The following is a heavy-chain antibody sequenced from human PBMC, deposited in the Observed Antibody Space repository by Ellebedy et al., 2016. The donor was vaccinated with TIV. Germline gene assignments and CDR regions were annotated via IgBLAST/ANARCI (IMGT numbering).Heavy chain of an antibody. CDR1: GFTFSGYW. Sequence: GESLKISCAASGFTFSGYWMSWVRQAPGKGLEWVANIKQDGTEKYYVDSVKGRFTISRDNAKNSLYLQMNSLRAEDTAVYYCARYGDLGYWGQGTLVTVSS. CDR2: IKQDGTEK. D-gene: IGHD3-10*01. J-gene: IGHJ4*02. CDR3: ARYGDLGY. V-gene: IGHV3-7*03.